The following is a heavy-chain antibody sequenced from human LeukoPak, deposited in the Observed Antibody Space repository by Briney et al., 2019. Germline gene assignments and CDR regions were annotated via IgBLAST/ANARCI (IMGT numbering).Heavy chain of an antibody. CDR3: VKGVWFGEDYYGMDV. CDR1: GFTFSSYA. J-gene: IGHJ6*04. CDR2: ISSNGGST. D-gene: IGHD3-10*01. V-gene: IGHV3-64D*06. Sequence: GGSLRLSCSASGFTFSSYAMHWVRQAPGKGLEYVSAISSNGGSTYNADSVKGRFTISRDNSKNTLYLQMSSLRAEDTAVYYCVKGVWFGEDYYGMDVWGKGTTVTVSS.